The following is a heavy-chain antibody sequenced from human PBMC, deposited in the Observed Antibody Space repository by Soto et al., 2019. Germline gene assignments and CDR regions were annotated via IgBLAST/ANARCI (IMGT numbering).Heavy chain of an antibody. Sequence: GASVKVSCKASGFTFTSSAVQWVRQARGQRLEWIGWIVVGSGNTNYAQKFQERVTITRDMSTSTAYMELSSLRSEDTAVYYCAADKPGLYYYYGMDVWGQGTTVTVSS. CDR1: GFTFTSSA. CDR2: IVVGSGNT. CDR3: AADKPGLYYYYGMDV. V-gene: IGHV1-58*01. J-gene: IGHJ6*02. D-gene: IGHD7-27*01.